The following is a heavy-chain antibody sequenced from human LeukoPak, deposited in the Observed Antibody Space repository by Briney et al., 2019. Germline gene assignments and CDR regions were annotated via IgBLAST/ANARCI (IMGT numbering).Heavy chain of an antibody. CDR2: ISSSGDNT. CDR3: VGPTCLRGGYCCSNP. V-gene: IGHV3-11*03. D-gene: IGHD2-15*01. CDR1: GFSFSDYY. J-gene: IGHJ5*02. Sequence: GGSLRLSCEASGFSFSDYYMTWIRQAPGKGLEWVSFISSSGDNTIHADSVKGRFTISRDNAKNSLYLQMNSLRDEDTAVYYCVGPTCLRGGYCCSNPWGQGTLVTVSS.